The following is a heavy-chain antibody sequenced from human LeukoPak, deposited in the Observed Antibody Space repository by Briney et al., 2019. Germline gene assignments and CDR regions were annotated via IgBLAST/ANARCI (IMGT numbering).Heavy chain of an antibody. D-gene: IGHD2/OR15-2a*01. CDR3: ARDLSSEGYFDY. Sequence: GASVKVSCKASGYTFTSYYMHWVRQAPGQGLEWMGVISPSGGSTSYAQKFQGRVTMTRDTSTSTVYMELSSLRSEDTAVYYCARDLSSEGYFDYWGQGTLVTVSS. V-gene: IGHV1-46*01. J-gene: IGHJ4*02. CDR2: ISPSGGST. CDR1: GYTFTSYY.